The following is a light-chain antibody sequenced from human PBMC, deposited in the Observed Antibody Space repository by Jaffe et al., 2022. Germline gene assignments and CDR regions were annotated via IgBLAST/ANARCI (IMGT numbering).Light chain of an antibody. CDR2: WAS. Sequence: DIVMTQSPDSLAVSLGERATINCKSSQSVLYSSNNKSYLYWYQQKPGQPPKLLIYWASTRESGVPDRFSGSGSGTDFTLTISSVQAEDVAVYYCQQYLRGPTFGQGTKVEIK. J-gene: IGKJ1*01. V-gene: IGKV4-1*01. CDR3: QQYLRGPT. CDR1: QSVLYSSNNKSY.